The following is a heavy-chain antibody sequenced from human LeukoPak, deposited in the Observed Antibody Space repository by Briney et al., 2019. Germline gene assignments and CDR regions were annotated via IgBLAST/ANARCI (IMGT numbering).Heavy chain of an antibody. Sequence: SETLSLTCAVYGGSFSGYYWSWIRQPPGKGLEWIGEINHSGSTNYNPSLKSRVTISVDTSKNQFSLKLSSVTVADTAVYYCARWVVVVPAANGYWFDPWGQGTLVTVSS. D-gene: IGHD2-2*01. J-gene: IGHJ5*02. CDR3: ARWVVVVPAANGYWFDP. V-gene: IGHV4-34*01. CDR1: GGSFSGYY. CDR2: INHSGST.